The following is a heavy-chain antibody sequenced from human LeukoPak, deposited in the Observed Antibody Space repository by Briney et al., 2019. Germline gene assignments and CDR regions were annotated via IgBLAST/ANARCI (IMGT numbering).Heavy chain of an antibody. CDR3: AREMGYYYGSGSYYRVGWFDP. CDR2: IYYSGST. CDR1: GGSLSSYY. Sequence: SETLSLTCIVSGGSLSSYYWSWIRQPPGKGLEWIGYIYYSGSTNYNPSLKSRVTISVDTSKNQFSLKLSSVTAADTAVYYCAREMGYYYGSGSYYRVGWFDPWGQGTLVTVSS. J-gene: IGHJ5*02. V-gene: IGHV4-59*01. D-gene: IGHD3-10*01.